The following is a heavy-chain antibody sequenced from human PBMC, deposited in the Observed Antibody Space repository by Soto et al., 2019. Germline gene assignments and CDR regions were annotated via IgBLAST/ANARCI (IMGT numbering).Heavy chain of an antibody. V-gene: IGHV3-30*03. D-gene: IGHD1-20*01. J-gene: IGHJ4*02. CDR3: ARGITGTYFDY. CDR2: ISYDGSNK. CDR1: GFTFSSYG. Sequence: GGSLRLSCAASGFTFSSYGMHWVRQAPGKGLEWVAVISYDGSNKYYADSVKGRFTISRDNSKNTLYLQMNSLRAEDTAVYYCARGITGTYFDYWGQGTLVTVSS.